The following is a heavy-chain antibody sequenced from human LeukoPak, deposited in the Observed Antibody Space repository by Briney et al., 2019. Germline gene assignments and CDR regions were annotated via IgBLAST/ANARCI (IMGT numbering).Heavy chain of an antibody. J-gene: IGHJ4*02. CDR2: IRSSTTYV. Sequence: GGSLRLSCAASGFTFSNYNMNWVRQAPGRGLEWVSSIRSSTTYVYYADSVKGRFTISRDNAKNSLYLQMNSLRAEDTAVYYCARDSLTMIVGRQKRGLDYWGQGTLVTVSS. V-gene: IGHV3-21*01. CDR3: ARDSLTMIVGRQKRGLDY. CDR1: GFTFSNYN. D-gene: IGHD3-22*01.